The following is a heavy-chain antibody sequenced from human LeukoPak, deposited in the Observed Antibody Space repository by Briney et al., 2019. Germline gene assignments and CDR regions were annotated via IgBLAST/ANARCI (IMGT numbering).Heavy chain of an antibody. CDR3: AKDDESNDYGDYGDY. Sequence: GGSLRLSCEGSGFIFSSYAMSWVRQAPGKGLEWVSAISGSGGSTYYADSVKGRFTISRDNSKNTLYLQMNSLRAEDTAVYYCAKDDESNDYGDYGDYWGQGTLVTVSS. CDR2: ISGSGGST. D-gene: IGHD4-17*01. V-gene: IGHV3-23*01. J-gene: IGHJ4*02. CDR1: GFIFSSYA.